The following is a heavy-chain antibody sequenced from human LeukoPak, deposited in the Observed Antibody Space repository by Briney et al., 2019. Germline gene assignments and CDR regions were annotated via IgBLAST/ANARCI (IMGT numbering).Heavy chain of an antibody. J-gene: IGHJ3*02. CDR1: GFSFSRYT. CDR3: AREGYSGAFDI. Sequence: GSLRLSCAASGFSFSRYTMNWVRQPPGEGLEWIGYIYYSGSTKYNPSLKSRVTISVDTSKNQFSLKLSSVTAADTAVYYCAREGYSGAFDIWGQGTMVTVSS. D-gene: IGHD5-12*01. CDR2: IYYSGST. V-gene: IGHV4-59*01.